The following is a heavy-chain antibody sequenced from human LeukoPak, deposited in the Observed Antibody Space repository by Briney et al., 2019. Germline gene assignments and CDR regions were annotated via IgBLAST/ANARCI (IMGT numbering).Heavy chain of an antibody. CDR3: ATEVRFGELLWSY. CDR1: GYTFTSYG. V-gene: IGHV1-18*01. CDR2: ISAYNGNT. J-gene: IGHJ4*02. Sequence: AASVKVSCTASGYTFTSYGISWVRQAPGQGLEWMGWISAYNGNTNYAQKLQGRVTMTTDTSTSTAYMELRSLRSDDTAVYYCATEVRFGELLWSYWGQGTLVTVSS. D-gene: IGHD3-10*01.